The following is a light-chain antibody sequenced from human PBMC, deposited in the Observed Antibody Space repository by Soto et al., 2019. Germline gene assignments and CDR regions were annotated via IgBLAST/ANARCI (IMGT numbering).Light chain of an antibody. Sequence: DIQMTQSPSSLSASVGDRATITCRASQSIRSNLNWYQQKPGKAPKLLIYKASTLKSGVPSRFSGSGSGTEFTLTISSLEPEDFAVYYCQQRDIWPWTFGQGTKVDI. CDR2: KAS. CDR1: QSIRSN. J-gene: IGKJ1*01. V-gene: IGKV1-39*01. CDR3: QQRDIWPWT.